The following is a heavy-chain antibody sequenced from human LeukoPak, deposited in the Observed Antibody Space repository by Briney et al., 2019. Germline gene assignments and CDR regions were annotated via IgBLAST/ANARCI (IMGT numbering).Heavy chain of an antibody. V-gene: IGHV3-21*01. J-gene: IGHJ4*02. CDR1: GFTFSSYP. Sequence: PGGSLRLSCAASGFTFSSYPMTWVSQAPGKGREWVAYVSSSSYYIYYTNSVKGRFTVSRDNAAKSLYLQMNGLRAEDTALYFCAREYGYNKRIDYWGQGTLVTVSS. CDR3: AREYGYNKRIDY. D-gene: IGHD5-24*01. CDR2: VSSSSYYI.